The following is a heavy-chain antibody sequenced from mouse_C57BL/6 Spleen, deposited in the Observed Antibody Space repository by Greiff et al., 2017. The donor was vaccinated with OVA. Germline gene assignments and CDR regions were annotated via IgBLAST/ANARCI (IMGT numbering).Heavy chain of an antibody. CDR2: IDPENGDT. CDR1: GFNIKDDY. D-gene: IGHD2-2*01. J-gene: IGHJ2*01. V-gene: IGHV14-4*01. CDR3: TTGYPTDY. Sequence: EVKLMESGAELVRPGASVKLSCTASGFNIKDDYMHWVKQRPEQGLEWIGWIDPENGDTEYASKFQGKATITADTSSNTAYLQLSSLTSEDTAVYYCTTGYPTDYWGQGTTLTVSS.